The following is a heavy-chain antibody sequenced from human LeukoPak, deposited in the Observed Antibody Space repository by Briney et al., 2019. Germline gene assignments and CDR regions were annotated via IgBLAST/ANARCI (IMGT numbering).Heavy chain of an antibody. CDR3: AGELWFGEFDAFDI. D-gene: IGHD3-10*01. J-gene: IGHJ3*02. CDR1: GFSFSTYE. Sequence: GGSLRLSXGASGFSFSTYEMNWVCQPPGKGLEWVSYIGTSGSTIGYADSVKGRFTISRDNAKNSLYLQMTSLRAEDTAIYYCAGELWFGEFDAFDIWGQGTMATVSS. V-gene: IGHV3-48*03. CDR2: IGTSGSTI.